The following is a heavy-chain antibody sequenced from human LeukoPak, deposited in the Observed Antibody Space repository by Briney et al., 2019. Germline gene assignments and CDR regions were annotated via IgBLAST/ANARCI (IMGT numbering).Heavy chain of an antibody. CDR3: ARDRRADDLWYPAFDY. V-gene: IGHV1-18*01. D-gene: IGHD3-3*01. CDR1: GYTFTSYG. CDR2: ISAYNGNT. J-gene: IGHJ4*02. Sequence: ASVKVSCKASGYTFTSYGISWVRQAPGQGLEWMGWISAYNGNTNYAQKLQGRVTMTRDTSISTAYMELSRLRFDDTAVYYCARDRRADDLWYPAFDYWGQGTLVTVSS.